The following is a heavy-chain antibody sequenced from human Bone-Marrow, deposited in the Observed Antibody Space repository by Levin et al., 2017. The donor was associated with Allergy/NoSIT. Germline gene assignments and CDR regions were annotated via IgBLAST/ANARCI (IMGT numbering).Heavy chain of an antibody. V-gene: IGHV4-39*07. Sequence: LSQTLSLPCTVSGGSIPSRTYFWGWIRQPPHKGLEWIGSISSGGSAFYNPSLTSPVRISVDTSRNQFSLKLNSVTAADTAVYFCAREQCSDDEHDEGYFDYWGQGTLVTVSS. CDR2: ISSGGSA. CDR1: GGSIPSRTYF. D-gene: IGHD3-10*02. CDR3: AREQCSDDEHDEGYFDY. J-gene: IGHJ4*02.